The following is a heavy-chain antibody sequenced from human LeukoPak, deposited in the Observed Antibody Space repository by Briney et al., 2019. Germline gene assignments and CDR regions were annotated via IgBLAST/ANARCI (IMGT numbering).Heavy chain of an antibody. J-gene: IGHJ4*02. Sequence: GGSLRLSCAASGFTVSSNYMSWVRQAPGKGLEWVSVIYSGGSAYYADSVKGRFTTSRDNSKNTLYLQMNSLRAEDTAVYYCARDIGGNSGGWYQIDYWGQGTLVTVSS. CDR2: IYSGGSA. D-gene: IGHD6-19*01. V-gene: IGHV3-66*01. CDR3: ARDIGGNSGGWYQIDY. CDR1: GFTVSSNY.